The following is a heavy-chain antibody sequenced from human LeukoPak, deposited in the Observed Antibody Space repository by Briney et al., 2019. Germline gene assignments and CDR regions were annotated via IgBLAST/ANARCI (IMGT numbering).Heavy chain of an antibody. CDR1: GFTFSSFE. J-gene: IGHJ4*02. V-gene: IGHV3-48*03. Sequence: GGSLRLSCAASGFTFSSFEMNWVRQAPGKGLEWVSYISSSGNTMYYADSVKGRFTISRDNAKNTLYLQMNSLRAEDTAVYYCAREGGYSGSFDYWGQGTLVTVSS. D-gene: IGHD5-12*01. CDR3: AREGGYSGSFDY. CDR2: ISSSGNTM.